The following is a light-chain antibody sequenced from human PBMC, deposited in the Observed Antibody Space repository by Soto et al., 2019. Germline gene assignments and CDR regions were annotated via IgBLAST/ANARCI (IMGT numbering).Light chain of an antibody. J-gene: IGLJ2*01. V-gene: IGLV2-14*01. CDR2: DVS. Sequence: QSALTQPASVSESPGQSITISCTGTSSDIGGYNYVSWYQQHPGKAPKLMIYDVSTRPSGVSNRFSGSKSGNTASLTISGLQAEDEDDYYCNSYTTSGTLVFGGGTKLTVL. CDR3: NSYTTSGTLV. CDR1: SSDIGGYNY.